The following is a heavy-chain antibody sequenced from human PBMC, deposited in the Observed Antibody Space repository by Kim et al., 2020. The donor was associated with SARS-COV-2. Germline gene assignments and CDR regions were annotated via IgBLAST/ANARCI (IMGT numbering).Heavy chain of an antibody. D-gene: IGHD3-10*01. CDR3: TTVLLWFGELFKTVDY. V-gene: IGHV3-15*01. J-gene: IGHJ4*02. Sequence: PVKGIFTISRDDSKNTLYLQMNSLKTEDTAVYYCTTVLLWFGELFKTVDYWGQGTLVTVSS.